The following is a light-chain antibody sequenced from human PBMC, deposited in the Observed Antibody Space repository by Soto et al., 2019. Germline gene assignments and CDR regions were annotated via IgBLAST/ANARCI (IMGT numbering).Light chain of an antibody. Sequence: QSALTQPRSVSGSPGQSVTIACTGTSSDVGGYHYVSWYQHHPGKAPKLMIFNVNERPSGVPARFSGSKSGNTASLTISGLQAEDEADYYCCSYAGSFTWVFGGGTKVTVL. CDR2: NVN. CDR1: SSDVGGYHY. V-gene: IGLV2-11*01. J-gene: IGLJ3*02. CDR3: CSYAGSFTWV.